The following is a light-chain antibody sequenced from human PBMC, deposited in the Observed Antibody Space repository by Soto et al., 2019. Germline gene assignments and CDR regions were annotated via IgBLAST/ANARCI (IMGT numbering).Light chain of an antibody. J-gene: IGKJ1*01. V-gene: IGKV3-20*01. CDR2: GAS. CDR1: QSVSNNY. CDR3: QQYGSSGT. Sequence: EIVLTQSPGTLSLSPWERVTLSCRASQSVSNNYLAWYQQKPVQAPRLLIYGASNRATGIPDRFSGSGSGTDFTLTINSLEPEDSALYYCQQYGSSGTFGQATKVDIK.